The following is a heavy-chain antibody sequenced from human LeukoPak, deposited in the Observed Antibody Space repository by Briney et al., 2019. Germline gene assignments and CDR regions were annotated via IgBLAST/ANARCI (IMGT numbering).Heavy chain of an antibody. CDR2: INHSGST. V-gene: IGHV4-34*01. D-gene: IGHD3-22*01. J-gene: IGHJ4*02. CDR1: GGSFSGYY. Sequence: SETLSLTCAVYGGSFSGYYWSWIRQPPGKGLEWIGEINHSGSTNYNPSLKSRVTVSVDTSKNQFSLKLSSVTAADTAVYYCARAPPPYDSSGYYIDYWGQGTPVTVSS. CDR3: ARAPPPYDSSGYYIDY.